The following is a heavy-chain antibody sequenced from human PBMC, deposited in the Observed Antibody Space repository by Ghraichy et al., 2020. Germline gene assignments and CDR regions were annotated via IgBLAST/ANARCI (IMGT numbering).Heavy chain of an antibody. D-gene: IGHD3-22*01. J-gene: IGHJ4*02. V-gene: IGHV3-48*03. CDR2: ISSSGSAI. Sequence: GGSLRLSCTASGFTFSSYEMNWVRQAPGKGLEWLSYISSSGSAIYYADSVKGRFTISRDDAKKTLYLQMSSLRAEDTAIYYCARGRGNYYDSSGYWAGWGQGTLVTVSS. CDR1: GFTFSSYE. CDR3: ARGRGNYYDSSGYWAG.